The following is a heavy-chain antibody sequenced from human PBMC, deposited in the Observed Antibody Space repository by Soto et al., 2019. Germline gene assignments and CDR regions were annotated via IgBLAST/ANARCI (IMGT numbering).Heavy chain of an antibody. J-gene: IGHJ4*02. CDR2: IGVGGGDR. CDR3: ARVRIGELV. Sequence: EVQLLESGGGLVQPGGSLRLSCAASGFTFSSYAMSWVRQAPGKGPEWVSIIGVGGGDRYYPESVKGRFTISRDNSRDTLYLEMNSLRDEDTAVYYCARVRIGELVWGQGTLVTVSS. D-gene: IGHD3-10*01. CDR1: GFTFSSYA. V-gene: IGHV3-23*01.